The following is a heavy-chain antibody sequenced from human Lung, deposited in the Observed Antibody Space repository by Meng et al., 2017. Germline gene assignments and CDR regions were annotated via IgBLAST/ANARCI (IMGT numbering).Heavy chain of an antibody. J-gene: IGHJ2*01. V-gene: IGHV4-30-4*01. Sequence: QGHRQESVPGLVKPSQTLSLTCTVSGGSISSSNYYWSWIRQPLGKGLEWSGHIYNSGSTYYNPSLKSRITISVDTSKNQFSLKLSSVTAADTAVYYCARGQKGYFDLWGRGTLVTVSS. CDR1: GGSISSSNYY. CDR3: ARGQKGYFDL. CDR2: IYNSGST.